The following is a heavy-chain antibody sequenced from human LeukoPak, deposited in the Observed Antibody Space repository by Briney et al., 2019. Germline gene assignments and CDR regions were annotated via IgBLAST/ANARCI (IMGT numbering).Heavy chain of an antibody. J-gene: IGHJ5*02. Sequence: PSETLPLTCAVYGGSFSGYYWSWIRQPPGKGLEWIGEINHSGSTNYNPSLKSRVTISVDTSKNQFSLKLRSVTAADTAVYYCARGDYGASYWFDPWGQGTLVTVSS. V-gene: IGHV4-34*01. CDR3: ARGDYGASYWFDP. CDR2: INHSGST. CDR1: GGSFSGYY. D-gene: IGHD4-17*01.